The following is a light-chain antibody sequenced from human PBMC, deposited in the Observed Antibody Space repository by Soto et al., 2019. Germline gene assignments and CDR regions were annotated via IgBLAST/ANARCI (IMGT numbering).Light chain of an antibody. V-gene: IGLV9-49*01. CDR2: VGTGGIVG. J-gene: IGLJ2*01. CDR1: SGYSNYK. Sequence: QLVLTQPPSASASLGASVTLTCTLSSGYSNYKVDWYQQRPGKGPRFVMRVGTGGIVGSKWDGIPDRFSVLGSGLNRYLTIKNIQEEDESDYHCGADHGSGSNFVVVFGGGTQLTVL. CDR3: GADHGSGSNFVVV.